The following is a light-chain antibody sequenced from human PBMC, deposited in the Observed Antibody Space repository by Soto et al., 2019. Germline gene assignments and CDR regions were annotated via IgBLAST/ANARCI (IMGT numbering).Light chain of an antibody. J-gene: IGLJ2*01. CDR1: SSDVGGYNS. Sequence: QSVLTQPASVSGPPGQSITISCTGTSSDVGGYNSVSWYQQHPGKAPKLMIYDVSNRPSGVSNRFSGSKSVNTASLTISGLQAEDEADYYCSSYTSSSTVVFGGGTQLTVL. CDR3: SSYTSSSTVV. V-gene: IGLV2-14*03. CDR2: DVS.